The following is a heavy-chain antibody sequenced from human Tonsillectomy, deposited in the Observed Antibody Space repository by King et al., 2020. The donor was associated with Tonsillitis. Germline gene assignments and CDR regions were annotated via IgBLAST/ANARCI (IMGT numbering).Heavy chain of an antibody. V-gene: IGHV3-74*01. Sequence: VQLVESGGGLVQPGGSLRLSCAASGFTFSSYWMHWVRQAPGKGRVWVSRINGDGSRTSYADSVKGRFTISRDNAKNTLYLQMNNLRADDTAVYYCAIVRSGETGLIYWGQGTLVTVSS. D-gene: IGHD2-15*01. CDR3: AIVRSGETGLIY. J-gene: IGHJ4*02. CDR2: INGDGSRT. CDR1: GFTFSSYW.